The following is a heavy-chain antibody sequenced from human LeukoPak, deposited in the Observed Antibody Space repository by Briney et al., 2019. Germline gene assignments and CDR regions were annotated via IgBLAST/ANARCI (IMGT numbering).Heavy chain of an antibody. V-gene: IGHV4-39*01. D-gene: IGHD3-10*01. CDR1: SGSISSSSYY. CDR2: IYYSGST. Sequence: SETLSLTCTVSSGSISSSSYYWGWIRQPPGKGLEWIGSIYYSGSTYYNPSLKSRVTISVDTSKNQFSLKLSSVTAADTAVYYCASITMVRGAIGDWFDPWGQGTLVTVSS. J-gene: IGHJ5*02. CDR3: ASITMVRGAIGDWFDP.